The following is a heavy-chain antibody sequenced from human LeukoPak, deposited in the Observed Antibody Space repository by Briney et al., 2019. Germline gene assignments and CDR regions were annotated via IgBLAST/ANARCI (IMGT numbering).Heavy chain of an antibody. CDR3: TRDRTPYY. V-gene: IGHV3-49*04. CDR2: IASETYGGTA. Sequence: GGSLRLSCTASGFTFGDYAMTWVRQAPGKGLEWVGFIASETYGGTAEYAASVKGRFTISRDDSKSIAYLQMNSLKTEDTAVYYCTRDRTPYYWGKGTLVTVSS. CDR1: GFTFGDYA. J-gene: IGHJ4*02.